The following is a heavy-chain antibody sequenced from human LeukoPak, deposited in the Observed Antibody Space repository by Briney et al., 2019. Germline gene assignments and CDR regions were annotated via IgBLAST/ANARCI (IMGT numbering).Heavy chain of an antibody. CDR1: GGSISSYY. Sequence: SETLSLTCTVSGGSISSYYWTWIRQPPGKGLEWIGYIYYSGSTNYNPSLKSRVTISVDKSKNQFSLKLSSVTAADTAVYYCARDGGGDRHFDYWGQGTLVTVSS. D-gene: IGHD2-21*02. CDR3: ARDGGGDRHFDY. V-gene: IGHV4-59*01. J-gene: IGHJ4*02. CDR2: IYYSGST.